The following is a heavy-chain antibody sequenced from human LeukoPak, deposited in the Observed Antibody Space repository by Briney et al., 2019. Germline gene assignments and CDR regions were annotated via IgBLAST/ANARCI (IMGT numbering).Heavy chain of an antibody. D-gene: IGHD3-22*01. V-gene: IGHV1-69*13. CDR3: AGGYDSSGYYGMDV. CDR1: GGTFSSYA. J-gene: IGHJ6*02. CDR2: IIPIFGTA. Sequence: SVNVSCTASGGTFSSYAISWVRQAPGQGLEWMGGIIPIFGTANYAQRFQGRVTITADESTSTAYMELSSLRSEDTAVYYCAGGYDSSGYYGMDVWGQGTTVTVSS.